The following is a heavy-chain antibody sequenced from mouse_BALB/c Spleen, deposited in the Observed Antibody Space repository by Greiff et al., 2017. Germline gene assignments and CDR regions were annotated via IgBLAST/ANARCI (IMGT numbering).Heavy chain of an antibody. D-gene: IGHD2-14*01. CDR2: IDPANGNT. V-gene: IGHV14-3*02. Sequence: VQLQQSGAELVKPGASVKLSCTASGFNINDTYMHWVKQRPEQGLEWIGRIDPANGNTKYDPKFQGKTTIAADTSTNTVYLQLSSLTSEDTAVYDCAYRYDYAMDYWGQGTSVTVSS. CDR1: GFNINDTY. J-gene: IGHJ4*01. CDR3: AYRYDYAMDY.